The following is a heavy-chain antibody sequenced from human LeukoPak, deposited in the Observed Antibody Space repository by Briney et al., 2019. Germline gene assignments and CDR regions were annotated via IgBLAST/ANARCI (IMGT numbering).Heavy chain of an antibody. J-gene: IGHJ4*02. CDR2: ISWNSGSI. D-gene: IGHD6-19*01. Sequence: GGSLRLSCAASGFTFDDYAMHWVRQGPGKGLEWVSGISWNSGSIGYADSVKGRFTISRDNAKNSLYLQMNSLRAEDTAVYYCAKDPGLQWLVPASAHLDYWGQGTLVTVSS. V-gene: IGHV3-9*01. CDR1: GFTFDDYA. CDR3: AKDPGLQWLVPASAHLDY.